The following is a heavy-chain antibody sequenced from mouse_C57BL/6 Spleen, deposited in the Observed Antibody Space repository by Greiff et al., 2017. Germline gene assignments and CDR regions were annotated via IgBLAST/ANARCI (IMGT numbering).Heavy chain of an antibody. D-gene: IGHD1-1*01. CDR1: GYTFTSYW. J-gene: IGHJ3*01. V-gene: IGHV1-55*01. CDR2: IYPGSGST. CDR3: ARYGYGSSYRFWFAY. Sequence: QVQLKQSGAELVKPGASVKMSCKASGYTFTSYWITWVKQRPGQGLEWIGDIYPGSGSTNYNEKFKSKATLTVDTSSSTAYMQLSSLTSEDSAVYYCARYGYGSSYRFWFAYWGQGTLVTVSA.